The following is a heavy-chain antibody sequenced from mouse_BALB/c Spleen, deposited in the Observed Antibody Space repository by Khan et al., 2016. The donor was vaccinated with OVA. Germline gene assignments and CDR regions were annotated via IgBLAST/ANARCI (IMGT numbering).Heavy chain of an antibody. J-gene: IGHJ3*01. CDR1: GFNIKDTY. CDR2: IDPANGYT. V-gene: IGHV14-3*02. D-gene: IGHD1-1*01. Sequence: VQLKESGAELVKPGASVKLSCTTSGFNIKDTYIHWVKQRPEQGLVWIGRIDPANGYTKFDPRFRGKATITTDTSSNTAYLQLSSLTSADTACYYCARSTYYVGTYWGQGTLVTVSS. CDR3: ARSTYYVGTY.